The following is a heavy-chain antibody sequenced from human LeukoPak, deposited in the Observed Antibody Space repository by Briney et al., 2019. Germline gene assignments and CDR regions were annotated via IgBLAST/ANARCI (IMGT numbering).Heavy chain of an antibody. Sequence: GGSLRLSCVASGFIFSNYAMSWVRQAPGKGLEWVSAISGSGGSAYYANSVKGRFTVSRDNPKNTFYLQMNSLKAEDTAVYYYARDDDDFWSGYYPFDYWGQGTLVTVSS. D-gene: IGHD3-3*01. V-gene: IGHV3-23*01. J-gene: IGHJ4*02. CDR2: ISGSGGSA. CDR1: GFIFSNYA. CDR3: ARDDDDFWSGYYPFDY.